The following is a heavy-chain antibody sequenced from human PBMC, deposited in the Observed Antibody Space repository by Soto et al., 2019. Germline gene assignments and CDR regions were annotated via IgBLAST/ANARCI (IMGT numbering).Heavy chain of an antibody. J-gene: IGHJ5*02. D-gene: IGHD3-10*01. CDR3: ARGFGASDRNVFDP. CDR1: GGSISSGDYS. V-gene: IGHV4-30-2*01. CDR2: IYHSGST. Sequence: SETLSLTCAVSGGSISSGDYSWSWIRQPPGKGLEWIGNIYHSGSTYYNPSLKSRVTISIDKSKNQFSLKLSSVTAADTAAYYCARGFGASDRNVFDPWGQGTLVIVSS.